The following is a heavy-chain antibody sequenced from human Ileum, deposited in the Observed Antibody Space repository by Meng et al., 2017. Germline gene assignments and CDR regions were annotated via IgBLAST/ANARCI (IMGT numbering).Heavy chain of an antibody. V-gene: IGHV3-7*01. J-gene: IGHJ4*02. CDR2: INQDASVK. D-gene: IGHD1-1*01. CDR1: GFTLSSYW. Sequence: GESLKISCEASGFTLSSYWIGWVRQAPGKGLEWVANINQDASVKYYVDSVKGRFTISRDNAKNSLYVQMNSLRAEDTALYYCARPSYNNWAIDYWGQGTLVTVSS. CDR3: ARPSYNNWAIDY.